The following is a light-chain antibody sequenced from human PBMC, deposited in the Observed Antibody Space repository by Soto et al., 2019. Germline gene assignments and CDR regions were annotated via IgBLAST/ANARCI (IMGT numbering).Light chain of an antibody. CDR1: SSDVGGYNY. J-gene: IGLJ1*01. CDR3: CSYADRYSLYV. Sequence: QSALTQPRSVSGSPGQSVTISCTGNSSDVGGYNYVSWYQQHPGKAPKLMIYDVSKRPSGVPDRFSGSKSGTTASLTISGLQAEDEADYYCCSYADRYSLYVFGAETKLTVL. CDR2: DVS. V-gene: IGLV2-11*01.